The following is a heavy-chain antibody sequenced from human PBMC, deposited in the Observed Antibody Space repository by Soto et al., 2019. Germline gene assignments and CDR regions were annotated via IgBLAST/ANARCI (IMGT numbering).Heavy chain of an antibody. J-gene: IGHJ3*02. CDR1: GFTFDDYA. Sequence: GGSLRLSCAASGFTFDDYAMHWVRQAPGKGLEWVSGISWNSGSIGYADSVKGRFTISRDNAKNSLYLQMNSLRAEDTALYYCAKDIFQWLSTFDAFDIWGQGTMVTVSS. CDR3: AKDIFQWLSTFDAFDI. D-gene: IGHD6-19*01. CDR2: ISWNSGSI. V-gene: IGHV3-9*01.